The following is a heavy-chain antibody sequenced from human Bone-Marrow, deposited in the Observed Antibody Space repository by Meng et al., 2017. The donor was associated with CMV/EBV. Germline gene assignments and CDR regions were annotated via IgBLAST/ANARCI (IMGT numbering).Heavy chain of an antibody. V-gene: IGHV1-8*03. CDR2: MNPNSGNT. D-gene: IGHD1-7*01. Sequence: ASVKVSCKASGYTFTSYDINWVRQANGQGLEWMGWMNPNSGNTGYAQKFQGRVTITRNTSISTAYLELSSLRSEDTAVYYCARGPRWNYGFYYYYGMDVWGQGTTVTVSS. J-gene: IGHJ6*02. CDR1: GYTFTSYD. CDR3: ARGPRWNYGFYYYYGMDV.